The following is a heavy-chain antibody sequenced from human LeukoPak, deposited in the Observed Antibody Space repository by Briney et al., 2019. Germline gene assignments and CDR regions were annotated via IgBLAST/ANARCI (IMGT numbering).Heavy chain of an antibody. D-gene: IGHD5-24*01. CDR1: GGSISSSSYY. CDR3: ARRRAVGMATRSVDY. V-gene: IGHV4-39*01. J-gene: IGHJ4*02. Sequence: SETLSLTCTVSGGSISSSSYYWGRIRQPPGKGLEWIGSIYYSGSTHYNPSLKNRVTISVDTSKNQFSLKLSSVTAADTAVYYCARRRAVGMATRSVDYWGQGTLVTVSS. CDR2: IYYSGST.